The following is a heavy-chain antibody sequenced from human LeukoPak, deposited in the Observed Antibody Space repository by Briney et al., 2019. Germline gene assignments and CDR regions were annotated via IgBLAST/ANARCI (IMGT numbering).Heavy chain of an antibody. CDR1: GGSISSGGYH. Sequence: SQTLSLTCTVSGGSISSGGYHWSWIRQHPGKGLEWIGYIYYSGSTYYNPSLKSRVTISVDTSKNQFSLKLSSVTAADTAVYYCARDLGEVRDAFDIWGQGTMVTVSS. CDR2: IYYSGST. D-gene: IGHD3-10*01. J-gene: IGHJ3*02. CDR3: ARDLGEVRDAFDI. V-gene: IGHV4-31*03.